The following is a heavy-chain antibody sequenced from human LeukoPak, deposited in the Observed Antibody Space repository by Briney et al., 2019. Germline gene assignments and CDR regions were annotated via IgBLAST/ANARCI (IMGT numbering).Heavy chain of an antibody. V-gene: IGHV4-59*01. CDR1: GGSINSYY. J-gene: IGHJ4*02. CDR2: IYYSGST. Sequence: SETLSLTCNVSGGSINSYYWNWIRQPPGKGLEWIGYIYYSGSTNYNPSLNSRVTMSVDTSKNQLSLRVTSVTAADTAVYYCARGSRSLGVTTVTRGFDYWGQGTLVTVSS. D-gene: IGHD4-17*01. CDR3: ARGSRSLGVTTVTRGFDY.